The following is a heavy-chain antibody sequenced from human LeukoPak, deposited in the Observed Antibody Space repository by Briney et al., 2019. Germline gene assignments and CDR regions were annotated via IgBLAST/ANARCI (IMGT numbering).Heavy chain of an antibody. D-gene: IGHD1-20*01. CDR1: GGSISSGDYY. CDR2: IYYSGST. Sequence: SETLSLTCTVSGGSISSGDYYWSWIRQPPGKGLEWIGYIYYSGSTYYNPSLRSRVTISVDTSKNQFSLKLSSVTAADTAVYYCARVEYNWNDEGFDYWGQGTLVTVSS. V-gene: IGHV4-30-4*08. CDR3: ARVEYNWNDEGFDY. J-gene: IGHJ4*02.